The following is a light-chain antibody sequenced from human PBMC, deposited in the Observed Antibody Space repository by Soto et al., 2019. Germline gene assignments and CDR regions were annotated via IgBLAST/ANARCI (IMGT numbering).Light chain of an antibody. J-gene: IGKJ1*01. CDR1: QSISSY. Sequence: DIQMTQSPSSLSASVGDRVTITCGASQSISSYLNWYQQKPGKAPKLLIYAASSLQSGVPSRFSGSGSGTDFTLTISSLQPEDFATYYCQQSYSTPQGTFGQGSKVDNK. CDR2: AAS. CDR3: QQSYSTPQGT. V-gene: IGKV1-39*01.